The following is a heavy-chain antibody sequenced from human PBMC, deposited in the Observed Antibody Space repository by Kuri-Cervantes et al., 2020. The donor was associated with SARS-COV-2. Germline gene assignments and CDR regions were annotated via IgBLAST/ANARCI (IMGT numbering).Heavy chain of an antibody. J-gene: IGHJ4*02. Sequence: SETLSLTCAVSGYSISSGYYWGWIRQPPGKGLEWIGSIYHSGSTYYNPSLKSRVTISVDTSKNQFSLKLSSVTAADTAVYFCARGRGERVFDCWGQGTLVTVSS. V-gene: IGHV4-38-2*01. CDR1: GYSISSGYY. CDR2: IYHSGST. D-gene: IGHD1-26*01. CDR3: ARGRGERVFDC.